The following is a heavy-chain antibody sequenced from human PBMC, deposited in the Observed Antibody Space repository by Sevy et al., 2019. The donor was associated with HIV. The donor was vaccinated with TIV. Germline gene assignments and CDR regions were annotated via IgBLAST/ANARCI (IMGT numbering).Heavy chain of an antibody. D-gene: IGHD3-10*01. Sequence: SETLSLTCTVSDDSISNSHWSWIRQPPGKGLEWIGYVYYSGTTNYNPSLKSRVTISVDTSNNQFSLNLSSVTAADTAVYYCARHGPSWVDAFDIWGQGTMVTVSS. J-gene: IGHJ3*02. V-gene: IGHV4-59*01. CDR1: DDSISNSH. CDR2: VYYSGTT. CDR3: ARHGPSWVDAFDI.